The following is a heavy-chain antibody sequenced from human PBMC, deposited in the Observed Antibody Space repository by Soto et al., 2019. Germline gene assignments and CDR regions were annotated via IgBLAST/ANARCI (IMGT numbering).Heavy chain of an antibody. CDR2: ISYDGSNK. J-gene: IGHJ5*02. CDR3: AKDRRRYDSSGYLDDP. Sequence: QVQLVESGGGVVQPGRSLRLSCAASGFTFSSYGMHWVRQAPGKGLEWAAVISYDGSNKYYADSVKGRFTTSRDNSKNTLYLQMNSLRAEDTAVYYCAKDRRRYDSSGYLDDPWGQGTLVTVSS. D-gene: IGHD3-22*01. CDR1: GFTFSSYG. V-gene: IGHV3-30*18.